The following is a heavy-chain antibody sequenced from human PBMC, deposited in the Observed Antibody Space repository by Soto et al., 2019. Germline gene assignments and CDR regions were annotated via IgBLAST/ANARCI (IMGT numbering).Heavy chain of an antibody. CDR1: GGSVSSGDYY. D-gene: IGHD5-18*01. J-gene: IGHJ5*02. Sequence: LSLTCTVSGGSVSSGDYYWSWIRQPPGKGLEWIGYIYYSGNTNYNPSLKSRVIISVDTSKNLFSLKLTSVTAADTAVYYCARIPVDTSMIYWLDPWGQGALVTVSS. V-gene: IGHV4-61*08. CDR2: IYYSGNT. CDR3: ARIPVDTSMIYWLDP.